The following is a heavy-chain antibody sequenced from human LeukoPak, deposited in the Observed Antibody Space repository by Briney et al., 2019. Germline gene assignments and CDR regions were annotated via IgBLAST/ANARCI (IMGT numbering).Heavy chain of an antibody. Sequence: GGSLRLSCVASGFTFSRHWMSWVRQVPGRGLEWVAYIKQDGSEKYYLDSVKGRFTISRDNAKNSLYLQMISLRAEDTAVYFCAREVITVTFGGLFFDPWGQGTLVTVSS. CDR2: IKQDGSEK. D-gene: IGHD3-16*01. CDR1: GFTFSRHW. CDR3: AREVITVTFGGLFFDP. J-gene: IGHJ5*02. V-gene: IGHV3-7*05.